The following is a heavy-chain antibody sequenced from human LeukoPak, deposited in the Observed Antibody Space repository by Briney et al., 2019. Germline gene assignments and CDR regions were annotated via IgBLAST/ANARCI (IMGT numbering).Heavy chain of an antibody. D-gene: IGHD3-10*01. J-gene: IGHJ4*02. CDR3: ARGGHYGLDY. V-gene: IGHV4-59*11. CDR2: IYNSDSGST. CDR1: GGSISGHY. Sequence: SETLSLTCIVSGGSISGHYWSWIRQHPGMGLEWIGYIYNSDSGSTNYNPSLKSRVTISVDASKNQFSLKLSSVTAADTAVYYCARGGHYGLDYWGQGTLVTVSS.